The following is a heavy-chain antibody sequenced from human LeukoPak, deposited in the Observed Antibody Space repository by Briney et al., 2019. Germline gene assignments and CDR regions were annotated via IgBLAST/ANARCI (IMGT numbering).Heavy chain of an antibody. CDR2: ISSSSSYI. CDR1: GFTFSSHS. V-gene: IGHV3-21*01. J-gene: IGHJ4*02. Sequence: GGSLRLSCAASGFTFSSHSLNWVRQAPGKGLEWVSSISSSSSYIFQADSVKGRFTISRDNAKNSLYLQMNSLRAEDTAVYYCARYLAYSIGYWGQGTLVTVSS. CDR3: ARYLAYSIGY. D-gene: IGHD4-11*01.